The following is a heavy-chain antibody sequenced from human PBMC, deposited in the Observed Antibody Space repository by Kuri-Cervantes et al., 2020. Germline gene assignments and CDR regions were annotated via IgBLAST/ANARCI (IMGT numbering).Heavy chain of an antibody. CDR2: INPSGGST. D-gene: IGHD2-2*01. J-gene: IGHJ5*01. Sequence: ASVKVSCKASGYTFTSYYMHWARQAPGQGLEWMGIINPSGGSTSYAQKFQGRVTMTRDTSTSTVYMELSSLRSEDTAVYYCARDQQYCSSTSCSNRGGFWFDPWGQGTLVTVSS. CDR3: ARDQQYCSSTSCSNRGGFWFDP. V-gene: IGHV1-46*01. CDR1: GYTFTSYY.